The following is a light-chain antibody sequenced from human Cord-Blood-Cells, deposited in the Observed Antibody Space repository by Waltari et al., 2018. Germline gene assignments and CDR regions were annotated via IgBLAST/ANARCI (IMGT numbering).Light chain of an antibody. Sequence: DIVMTQSPDPLAVSLGVRDTINCKSSQSVLYSSNNKNYLAWYQQKTGQPPKLLIYWASTRESWVPDRFSGSGSGTDFTLTISSLQSEDVAVYYCQQYYSTPPTFGQGTRLGIK. CDR2: WAS. J-gene: IGKJ5*01. V-gene: IGKV4-1*01. CDR3: QQYYSTPPT. CDR1: QSVLYSSNNKNY.